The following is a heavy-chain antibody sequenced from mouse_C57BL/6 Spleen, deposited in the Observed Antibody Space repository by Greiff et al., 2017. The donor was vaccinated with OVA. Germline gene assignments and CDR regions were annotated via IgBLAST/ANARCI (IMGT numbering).Heavy chain of an antibody. V-gene: IGHV1-42*01. CDR3: ARAPENYAMDY. J-gene: IGHJ4*01. CDR2: FNPSTGGT. CDR1: GYSFTGYY. Sequence: EVQLQQSGPELVKPGASVKISCKASGYSFTGYYMNWVKQSPEKSLEWIGEFNPSTGGTTYNQKFKAKATLTVDKSSSTAYMQLKSLTSEDSAVYYCARAPENYAMDYWGQGTSVTVSS.